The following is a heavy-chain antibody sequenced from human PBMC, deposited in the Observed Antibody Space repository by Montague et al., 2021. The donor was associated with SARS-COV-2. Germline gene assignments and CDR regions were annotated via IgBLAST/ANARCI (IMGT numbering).Heavy chain of an antibody. J-gene: IGHJ4*02. D-gene: IGHD2-8*01. CDR3: ARLAVGYCTNGVCYTAFDY. V-gene: IGHV4-59*08. CDR2: IYYSGSI. Sequence: SETLSLTRTVSGGSISSYYWSWIRQPPGKGLEWIGYIYYSGSINXNPSLKSRVTISVDTSKNQFSLKLSSVTAADTAVYYCARLAVGYCTNGVCYTAFDYWGQGTLVTVSS. CDR1: GGSISSYY.